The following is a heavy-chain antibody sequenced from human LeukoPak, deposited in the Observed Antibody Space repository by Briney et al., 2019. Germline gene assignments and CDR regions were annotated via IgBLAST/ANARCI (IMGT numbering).Heavy chain of an antibody. V-gene: IGHV4-4*07. CDR2: IYSSGST. Sequence: SETLSLTCTVSGGSISNYYWSWVRQPAGKGLEWIGRIYSSGSTNYNPSLKSRVTMSVDTSKNHFSLRLSSVTAADTAVYYCARDRYDSVYNWFDPWGQGTLVTVSS. CDR1: GGSISNYY. D-gene: IGHD3-22*01. J-gene: IGHJ5*02. CDR3: ARDRYDSVYNWFDP.